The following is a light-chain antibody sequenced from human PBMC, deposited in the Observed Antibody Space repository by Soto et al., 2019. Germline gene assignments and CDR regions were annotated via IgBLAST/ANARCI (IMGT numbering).Light chain of an antibody. CDR2: DAS. CDR3: QQYNRQYT. V-gene: IGKV1-5*01. Sequence: DIQMTQSPSTLSASVGDRVTITCRASQSISSWFAWYQQKPGKAPKLLIYDASSLESGVPSRFSGSGSGTEFTLTISRLQPDDFATYYCQQYNRQYTFGQGTKLEI. J-gene: IGKJ2*01. CDR1: QSISSW.